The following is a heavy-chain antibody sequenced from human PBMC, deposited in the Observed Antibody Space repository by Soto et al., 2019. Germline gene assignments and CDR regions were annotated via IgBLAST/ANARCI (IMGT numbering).Heavy chain of an antibody. CDR1: GDSVSSNGAC. V-gene: IGHV6-1*01. CDR3: ARVHCSAGTCLDGLDF. CDR2: IYYRSKWFH. D-gene: IGHD2-15*01. Sequence: SQTLSLTCVISGDSVSSNGACWNWIRQSPSRGLQWLGRIYYRSKWFHDYAAPVESRMAINPDTSRNQFSLQLNYVTPEDTAVYYCARVHCSAGTCLDGLDFWGQGTTVTVS. J-gene: IGHJ6*02.